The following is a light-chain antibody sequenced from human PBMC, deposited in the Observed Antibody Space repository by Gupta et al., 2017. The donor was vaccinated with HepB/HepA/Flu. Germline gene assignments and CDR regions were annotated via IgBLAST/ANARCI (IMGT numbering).Light chain of an antibody. Sequence: DVVLTPSPLSLAVTLGQPASLSCRSSQSLLSSNGYTYFNWFHQKPGQSPRRLLYYVSIRDSGVPDRFSGSGSGTNFTLRSSRVEAEDFGVYYCMQGTHGPRSFGQGTKLEIK. CDR1: QSLLSSNGYTY. J-gene: IGKJ2*03. CDR2: YVS. V-gene: IGKV2-30*01. CDR3: MQGTHGPRS.